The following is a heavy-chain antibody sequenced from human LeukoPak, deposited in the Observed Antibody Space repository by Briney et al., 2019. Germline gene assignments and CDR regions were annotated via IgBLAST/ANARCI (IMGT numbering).Heavy chain of an antibody. Sequence: SETLSLTCAVYGGSFSGYYWSWIRQPPGKGLEWIGEINYSGSTNYNPSLKSRVTISVDTSKNQFSLKLSSVTAADTAVYYCARGVGYCSGGSCYSPYFDYWGQGTLVTVSS. D-gene: IGHD2-15*01. CDR1: GGSFSGYY. CDR3: ARGVGYCSGGSCYSPYFDY. J-gene: IGHJ4*02. V-gene: IGHV4-34*01. CDR2: INYSGST.